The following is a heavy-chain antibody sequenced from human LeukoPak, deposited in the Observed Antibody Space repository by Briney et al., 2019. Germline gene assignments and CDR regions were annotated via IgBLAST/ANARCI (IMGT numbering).Heavy chain of an antibody. CDR2: IYTSGDT. J-gene: IGHJ4*02. D-gene: IGHD6-13*01. V-gene: IGHV4-4*07. Sequence: SETLSLTCTVPGGSMSSYYWSWIRQPAGKGLEYIGRIYTSGDTNSNPSLKSRVTMSVDTSNNQFSLKLRSVTAADTAVYYCAGSISWYSYFDYWGQGTLVTVSS. CDR3: AGSISWYSYFDY. CDR1: GGSMSSYY.